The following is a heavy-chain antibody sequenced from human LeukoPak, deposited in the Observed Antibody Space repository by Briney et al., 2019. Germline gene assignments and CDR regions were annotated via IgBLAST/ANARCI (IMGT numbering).Heavy chain of an antibody. CDR2: ISYDGSNK. J-gene: IGHJ4*02. D-gene: IGHD5-24*01. CDR1: GFTFSSYA. Sequence: PGGSLRLSCAASGFTFSSYAMHWVRQAPGKGLEWVAVISYDGSNKYYADTVKGRFAISRDNSKNTLYLQMNSLRAEDTAVYYCARDGEGWLQSDWGQGTLVTVSS. CDR3: ARDGEGWLQSD. V-gene: IGHV3-30*09.